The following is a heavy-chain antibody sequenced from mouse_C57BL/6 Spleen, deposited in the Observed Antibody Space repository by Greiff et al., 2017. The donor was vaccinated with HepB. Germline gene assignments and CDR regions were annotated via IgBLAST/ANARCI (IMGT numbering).Heavy chain of an antibody. Sequence: EVQLVESGGGLVKPGGSLKLSCAASGFTFSDYGMHWVRQAPEKGLEWVAYISSGSSTIYYADTVKSRFTISRDNAKNNLFLQTTSQRSEDTAMYYCARDAWFAYWGQGTLVTVSA. CDR1: GFTFSDYG. V-gene: IGHV5-17*01. J-gene: IGHJ3*01. CDR2: ISSGSSTI. CDR3: ARDAWFAY.